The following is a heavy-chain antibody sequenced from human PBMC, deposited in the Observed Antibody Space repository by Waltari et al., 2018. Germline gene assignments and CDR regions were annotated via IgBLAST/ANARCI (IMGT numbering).Heavy chain of an antibody. Sequence: QVTLKESGPALVKPTQTLTLTCTFSGFSLSTSGMRVSWIRQPPGKALEWLARIDWDDDKFYSTSLKTRLTISKDTSKNQVVLTMTNMDPVDTATYYCARDTDIHGSGSTNHYYYYYGMDVWGQGTTVTVSS. D-gene: IGHD3-10*01. CDR3: ARDTDIHGSGSTNHYYYYYGMDV. CDR1: GFSLSTSGMR. CDR2: IDWDDDK. V-gene: IGHV2-70*04. J-gene: IGHJ6*02.